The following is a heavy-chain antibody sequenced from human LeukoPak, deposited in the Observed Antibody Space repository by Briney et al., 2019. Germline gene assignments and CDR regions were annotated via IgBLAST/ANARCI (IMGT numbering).Heavy chain of an antibody. CDR1: GGFISSYY. D-gene: IGHD3-22*01. CDR2: IYTSGST. J-gene: IGHJ4*02. V-gene: IGHV4-4*07. CDR3: AGSFRYYYDSSGYRIDY. Sequence: SETLSLTCTVSGGFISSYYWSWIRQPAGKGLEWIGRIYTSGSTNYTPSLKSRVTMSVDTSKNQFSLKLSSVTAADTAVYYCAGSFRYYYDSSGYRIDYWGQGTLVTVSS.